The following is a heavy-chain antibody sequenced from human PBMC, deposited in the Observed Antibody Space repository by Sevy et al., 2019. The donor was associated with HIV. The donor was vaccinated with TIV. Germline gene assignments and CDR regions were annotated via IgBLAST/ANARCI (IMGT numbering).Heavy chain of an antibody. J-gene: IGHJ4*02. D-gene: IGHD3-22*01. V-gene: IGHV3-48*03. CDR3: ARVGSGYYPVVY. CDR1: GFTFSSYE. CDR2: ISSSGSTI. Sequence: GGSLRLSCAASGFTFSSYEMNWVRQAPGKGLEWVSYISSSGSTIYYADSVKGRFTISRDNAKNSLYLQMNSLRAEDTAVYYCARVGSGYYPVVYWGQGTLVTISS.